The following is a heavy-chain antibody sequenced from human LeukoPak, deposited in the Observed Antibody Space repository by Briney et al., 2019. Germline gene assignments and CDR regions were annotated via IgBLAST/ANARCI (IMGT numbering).Heavy chain of an antibody. CDR3: ARLVVGAAMVFDY. CDR1: GGSISSYY. J-gene: IGHJ4*02. CDR2: IYYSGST. Sequence: PSETLSLTCTVPGGSISSYYWSWIRPPPRKGLDSIGYIYYSGSTNYNPSLKSRVTISVDTSKNQFSLKLSSVTAADTAVYYCARLVVGAAMVFDYWGQGTLVTVSS. D-gene: IGHD2-15*01. V-gene: IGHV4-59*08.